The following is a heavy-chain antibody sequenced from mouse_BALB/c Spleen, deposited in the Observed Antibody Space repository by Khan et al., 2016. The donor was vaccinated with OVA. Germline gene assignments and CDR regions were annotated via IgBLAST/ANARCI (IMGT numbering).Heavy chain of an antibody. CDR3: ARRNYFGYTFAY. D-gene: IGHD1-2*01. CDR2: ISPGSGDT. V-gene: IGHV1-77*01. Sequence: QVQLQQSGAELARPGASVKLSCKASGYTFTDYYINWVKQRTGQGLEWIGEISPGSGDTYYNEKSKGKATLTADKSSSTVYMQLSSRTAEAAAVYFCARRNYFGYTFAYWGQGTLVTVSA. J-gene: IGHJ3*01. CDR1: GYTFTDYY.